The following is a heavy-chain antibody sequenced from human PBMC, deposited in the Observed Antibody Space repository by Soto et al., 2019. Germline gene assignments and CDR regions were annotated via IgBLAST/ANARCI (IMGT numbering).Heavy chain of an antibody. CDR3: ARAPDSSLGNMDV. J-gene: IGHJ6*02. CDR2: MFPGDSDT. V-gene: IGHV5-51*01. CDR1: GYSFTTYW. Sequence: GESLKISCKGSGYSFTTYWIGWVRQLPGQGLEWMGVMFPGDSDTRYSPSFQGQVTMSADPSTNTAYLEWSSLKAADSAMYYCARAPDSSLGNMDVWGQGTTVTVSS. D-gene: IGHD6-19*01.